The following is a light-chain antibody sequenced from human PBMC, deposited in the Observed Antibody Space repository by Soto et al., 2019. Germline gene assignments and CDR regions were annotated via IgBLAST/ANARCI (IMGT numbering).Light chain of an antibody. V-gene: IGKV3-15*01. CDR3: QHYNFWPHS. J-gene: IGKJ2*01. CDR1: HSVNSH. Sequence: EIVCTQSPATLSVSPGERVTLSFSTSHSVNSHVAWYQQKPGQAPRLLIYRASIRATGVPARFSGSGSGTEFTLTISGLQSEDVSIYFCQHYNFWPHSFGQGTKVDIK. CDR2: RAS.